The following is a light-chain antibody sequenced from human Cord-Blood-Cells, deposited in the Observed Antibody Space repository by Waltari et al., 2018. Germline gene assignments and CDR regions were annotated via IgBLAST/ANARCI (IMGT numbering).Light chain of an antibody. V-gene: IGKV3-11*01. CDR3: QQRSNWPPGVFT. CDR2: DAS. J-gene: IGKJ3*01. Sequence: EIVLTQSPATLSLSPGERATLSCRASQSVSSYLACYQQKPGQAPRLLIYDASNRATGIPARFSGSGSGTDFTLTSSSLEPEDFAVYYCQQRSNWPPGVFTFGPGTKVDIK. CDR1: QSVSSY.